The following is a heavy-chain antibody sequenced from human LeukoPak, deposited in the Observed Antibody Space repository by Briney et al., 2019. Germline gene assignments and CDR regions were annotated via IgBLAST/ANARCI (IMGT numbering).Heavy chain of an antibody. CDR1: GFSLSTSGVG. V-gene: IGHV2-5*02. CDR3: AHSAYDYVWGSYRYSDFDY. CDR2: IYWDDDK. J-gene: IGHJ4*02. D-gene: IGHD3-16*02. Sequence: SGPTLVNPTQTLTLTCTFSGFSLSTSGVGVGWIRQPPGKALERLALIYWDDDKRYSPSLKSRLTITKDTSKNQVVLTMTNMDPVDTATYYCAHSAYDYVWGSYRYSDFDYWGQGTLVTVSS.